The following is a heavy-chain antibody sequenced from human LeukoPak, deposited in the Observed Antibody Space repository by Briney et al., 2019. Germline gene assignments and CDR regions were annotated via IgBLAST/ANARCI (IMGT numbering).Heavy chain of an antibody. D-gene: IGHD3-22*01. CDR3: AKYYYDSSGYYPDAFDI. Sequence: GGSLRLSCAASGFTFSSYAMSWVRQAPGKGLEWVSAISGSGGSTYYADSVKGRFTIPRDNSKNTLYLQMNSLRAEDTAVYYCAKYYYDSSGYYPDAFDIWGQGTMVTVSS. CDR1: GFTFSSYA. J-gene: IGHJ3*02. CDR2: ISGSGGST. V-gene: IGHV3-23*01.